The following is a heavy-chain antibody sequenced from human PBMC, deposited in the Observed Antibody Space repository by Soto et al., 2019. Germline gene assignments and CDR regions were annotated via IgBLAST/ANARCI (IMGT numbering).Heavy chain of an antibody. V-gene: IGHV3-74*01. CDR2: IASDGSSI. CDR3: ARDPGHSNVILES. D-gene: IGHD4-4*01. Sequence: GGSLRLSCAVSGFTLSNYVTHWVRQAPGKGLVWVSRIASDGSSIHYADSVQGRFTVSRDNAKNTVYLQMSSLRAEDTAMYYCARDPGHSNVILESWGQGSLVTVSS. CDR1: GFTLSNYV. J-gene: IGHJ4*02.